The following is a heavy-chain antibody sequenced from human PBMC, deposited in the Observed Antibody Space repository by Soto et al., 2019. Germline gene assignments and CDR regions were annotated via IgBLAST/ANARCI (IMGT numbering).Heavy chain of an antibody. V-gene: IGHV3-33*01. J-gene: IGHJ4*02. CDR1: GFTFSSYG. Sequence: SLRLSCAASGFTFSSYGMHWVRQAPGKGLEWVAVIWYDGSNKYYADSVKGRFTISRDNSKNTLYLQMNSLRAEDTAVYYCARDQDYGYSYGNYFDYWGQGTLVTVSS. D-gene: IGHD5-18*01. CDR3: ARDQDYGYSYGNYFDY. CDR2: IWYDGSNK.